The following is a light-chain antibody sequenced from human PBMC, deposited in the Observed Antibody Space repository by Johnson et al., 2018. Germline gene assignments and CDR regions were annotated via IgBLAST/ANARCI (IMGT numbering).Light chain of an antibody. V-gene: IGLV1-51*01. CDR3: GTWDSSLSAGNV. J-gene: IGLJ1*01. CDR1: SSNIGNNY. CDR2: DNH. Sequence: QSVLTQPPSVSAAPGQKVTISCSGSSSNIGNNYVSWYQQLPGTAPKLLIYDNHKRPSGIPDRFSGSKSGTSATLGITGLQTGAEADYYCGTWDSSLSAGNVFGTGTKVTGL.